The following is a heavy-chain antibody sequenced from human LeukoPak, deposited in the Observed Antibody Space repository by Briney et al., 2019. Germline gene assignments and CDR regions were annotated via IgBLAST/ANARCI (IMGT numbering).Heavy chain of an antibody. V-gene: IGHV3-21*01. Sequence: PGGSLRLSCAPSGFTFSSYSMNWVRQAPGKGLEWVSSIDSSSSYIYYADSVKGRFTISRDNAKNSLYLQMNSLRAEDTAVYYCAKDGNFYDSSGYYEYYFDYWGQGTLVTVSS. CDR3: AKDGNFYDSSGYYEYYFDY. CDR2: IDSSSSYI. D-gene: IGHD3-22*01. J-gene: IGHJ4*02. CDR1: GFTFSSYS.